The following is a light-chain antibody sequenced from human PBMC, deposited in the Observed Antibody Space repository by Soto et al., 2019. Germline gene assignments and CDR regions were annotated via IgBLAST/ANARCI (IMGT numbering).Light chain of an antibody. J-gene: IGKJ3*01. V-gene: IGKV3-11*01. CDR3: QHRSNWPGFT. CDR2: DAS. Sequence: EIVLTQSPATLSLSPGERVTLSCRASQSINNYLAWYQQKPGQAPRLLIYDASLRVTGIPARFSGSGSGTDFTLTISSLEPDDFATYYCQHRSNWPGFTFGPGTQVEIK. CDR1: QSINNY.